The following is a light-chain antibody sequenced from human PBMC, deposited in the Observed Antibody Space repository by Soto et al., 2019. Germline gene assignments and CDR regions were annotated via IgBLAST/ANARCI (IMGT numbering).Light chain of an antibody. CDR1: QSVSSNY. CDR3: QQCGSSPWT. J-gene: IGKJ1*01. Sequence: EIVLTPSPATLSLSPGERAALYCVASQSVSSNYLAWYQQKPGLAPRLLIYDASRRATGITDRFSGSGYGTDFILSISRLEPEDFAVYYCQQCGSSPWTFGQGTKVDIK. CDR2: DAS. V-gene: IGKV3D-20*01.